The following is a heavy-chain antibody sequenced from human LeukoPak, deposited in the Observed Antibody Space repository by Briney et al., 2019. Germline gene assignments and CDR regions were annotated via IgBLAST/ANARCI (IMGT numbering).Heavy chain of an antibody. Sequence: SETLSLTCAVYGGSFSGYYWSWICQPPGKGLEWIGEINHSGSTNYNPSLKSRVTISVDTSKNQFSLKLSSVTAADTAVYYCARGRLELLWFGEFLNYYFDYWGQGTLVTVSS. CDR1: GGSFSGYY. CDR3: ARGRLELLWFGEFLNYYFDY. J-gene: IGHJ4*02. D-gene: IGHD3-10*01. V-gene: IGHV4-34*01. CDR2: INHSGST.